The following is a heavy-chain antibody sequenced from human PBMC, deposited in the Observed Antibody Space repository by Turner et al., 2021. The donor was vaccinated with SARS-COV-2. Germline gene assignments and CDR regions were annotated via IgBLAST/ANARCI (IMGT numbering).Heavy chain of an antibody. CDR1: GGSISSSSYY. D-gene: IGHD5-18*01. Sequence: LQLQESGPGLVKPSETRSLTGTVSGGSISSSSYYWGWIGQPPGMGLEGIGHIFYSASTYSNLSLQSRVTISVDTSKNHFSLTLSSVIAADPAVYYCARLMDTAMDYYGMDVWGQGTTVTVSS. CDR2: IFYSAST. V-gene: IGHV4-39*02. J-gene: IGHJ6*02. CDR3: ARLMDTAMDYYGMDV.